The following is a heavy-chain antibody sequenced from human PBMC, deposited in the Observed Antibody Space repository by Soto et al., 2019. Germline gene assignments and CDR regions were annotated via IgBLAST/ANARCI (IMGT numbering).Heavy chain of an antibody. CDR3: AGGGYYDNTWGKLSHYGLDV. V-gene: IGHV1-18*01. Sequence: QVQLVQSAAEVKKPGASVRVSCKASGYTFIRYGIAWVRQAPGQGLEWMGWISPYNDYTIYAQKLQGRVTMTADTATRTVYMELRGLKSDDTAVYSCAGGGYYDNTWGKLSHYGLDVWGQGTSVTVSS. J-gene: IGHJ6*02. CDR1: GYTFIRYG. D-gene: IGHD3-16*01. CDR2: ISPYNDYT.